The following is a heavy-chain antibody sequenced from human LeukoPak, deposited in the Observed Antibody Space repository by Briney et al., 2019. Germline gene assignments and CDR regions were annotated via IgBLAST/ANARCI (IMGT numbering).Heavy chain of an antibody. CDR2: IYYSGST. Sequence: SQTLSLTCTVSGGSISSGGYYWSWIRQHPGKGLEWIGYIYYSGSTYYNPSLKSRVTMSVDTSKNQFSLKLSSVTAADTAVYYCARGWKSCSSTSCYRAFAPWGQGTLSPSPQ. CDR3: ARGWKSCSSTSCYRAFAP. J-gene: IGHJ5*02. CDR1: GGSISSGGYY. V-gene: IGHV4-31*03. D-gene: IGHD2-2*02.